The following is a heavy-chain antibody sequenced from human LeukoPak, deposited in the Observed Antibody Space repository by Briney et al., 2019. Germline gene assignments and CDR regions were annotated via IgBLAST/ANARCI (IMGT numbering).Heavy chain of an antibody. V-gene: IGHV3-30*18. CDR3: AKEANIVVVPAARYYYGMDV. D-gene: IGHD2-2*01. CDR1: GFTFSSYG. Sequence: PGRSLRLSCAASGFTFSSYGMHWVRPAPGKGLEWVAVISYDGSNKYYADSVKGRFTISRDNSKNTLYLQMNSLRAEDTAVYYCAKEANIVVVPAARYYYGMDVWGKGTTVTVSS. CDR2: ISYDGSNK. J-gene: IGHJ6*04.